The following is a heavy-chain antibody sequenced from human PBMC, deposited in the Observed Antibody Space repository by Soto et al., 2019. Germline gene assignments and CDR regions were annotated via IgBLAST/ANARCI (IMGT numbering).Heavy chain of an antibody. D-gene: IGHD3-22*01. CDR2: IGTYNGNT. CDR1: GYTFITYG. J-gene: IGHJ4*02. V-gene: IGHV1-18*01. Sequence: ASVKVSCKASGYTFITYGVSWVRQAPGQGLDWLGWIGTYNGNTRYAKRLQGRVTMTTDTTTNTAYMELRNLRSDDTAVYYCARGPTDYYDNSANYFLDYWGQGTLVTVS. CDR3: ARGPTDYYDNSANYFLDY.